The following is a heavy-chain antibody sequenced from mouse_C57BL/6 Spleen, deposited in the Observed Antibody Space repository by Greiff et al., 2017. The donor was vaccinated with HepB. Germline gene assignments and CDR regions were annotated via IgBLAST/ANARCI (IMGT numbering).Heavy chain of an antibody. CDR3: AREGLIRNYAMDY. D-gene: IGHD2-4*01. J-gene: IGHJ4*01. CDR1: GYTFTNYW. CDR2: IYPGGGYT. V-gene: IGHV1-63*01. Sequence: QVQLQQSGAELVRPGTSVKISCKASGYTFTNYWIGWAKQRPGHGLEWIGDIYPGGGYTNYNEKFKGKATLTADKSSSTAYMQFSSLTSEDSALYCCAREGLIRNYAMDYWGQGTSVTVSA.